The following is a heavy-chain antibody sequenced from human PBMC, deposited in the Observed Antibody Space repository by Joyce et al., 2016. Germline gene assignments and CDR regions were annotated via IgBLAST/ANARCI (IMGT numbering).Heavy chain of an antibody. CDR3: ARAMTVVVAYTLRDGFDV. Sequence: EMQLEESGGTLVHPGGALSLSCTVSQTRSKNYVMAWVRQGPGKCLEWVSAICTFGIGSYYADSVKGLFTVSRNNNMNMVYLQMTSLQTEDTAIYYFARAMTVVVAYTLRDGFDVWGRGTLVAVSS. CDR1: QTRSKNYV. J-gene: IGHJ3*01. CDR2: ICTFGIGS. D-gene: IGHD2-15*01. V-gene: IGHV3-23*04.